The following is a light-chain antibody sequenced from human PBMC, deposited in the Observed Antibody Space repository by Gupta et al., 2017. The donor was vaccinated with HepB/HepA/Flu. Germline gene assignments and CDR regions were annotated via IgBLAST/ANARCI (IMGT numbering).Light chain of an antibody. J-gene: IGKJ1*01. CDR2: WAS. CDR3: QQYYSTPPWT. V-gene: IGKV4-1*01. Sequence: DIVMTQSPDSLAVSLDERATINCKSSQSLLYSSNNKNYLAWYQQKPGQPPKLLIYWASTRESGVPDRFSGSGSGTDFTLTIGSLQAEDVGVYYCQQYYSTPPWTFGQGTKVEIK. CDR1: QSLLYSSNNKNY.